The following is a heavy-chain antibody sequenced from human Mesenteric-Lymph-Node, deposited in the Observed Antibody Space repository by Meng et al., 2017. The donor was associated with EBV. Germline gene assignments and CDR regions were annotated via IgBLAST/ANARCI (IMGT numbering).Heavy chain of an antibody. Sequence: QVHLVQSGAEVKKPGASVKVSCKVSGYSLTELSVQWVRQAPGKGLEWMGGFDPEDGETIYVQKFQGRVTMSEDTSTDTAYMEVSSLRSEDTAVYYCAIRRNFGGSAPIDYWGQGTLVTVSS. CDR3: AIRRNFGGSAPIDY. CDR1: GYSLTELS. CDR2: FDPEDGET. J-gene: IGHJ4*02. V-gene: IGHV1-24*01. D-gene: IGHD4-23*01.